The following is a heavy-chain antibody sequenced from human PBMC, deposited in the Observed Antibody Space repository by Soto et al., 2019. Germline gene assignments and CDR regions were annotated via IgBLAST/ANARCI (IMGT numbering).Heavy chain of an antibody. J-gene: IGHJ6*03. CDR1: GFTFSSYD. D-gene: IGHD3-3*01. Sequence: EVQLVESGGGLVQPGGSLRLSCAASGFTFSSYDMHWVRQATGKGLEWVSGIGTAGDTYYPGSVKGRFTISRENAKNSLYLQMNSLRAGDTAVYYCARAALRSNHYSYYMDVWGKGTTVTVSS. CDR2: IGTAGDT. V-gene: IGHV3-13*01. CDR3: ARAALRSNHYSYYMDV.